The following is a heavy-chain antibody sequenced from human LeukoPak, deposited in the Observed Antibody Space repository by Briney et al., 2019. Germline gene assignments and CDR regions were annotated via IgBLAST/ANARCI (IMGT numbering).Heavy chain of an antibody. CDR3: ARRYNWNDEGDAFDI. D-gene: IGHD1-20*01. CDR2: IYPGDSDT. V-gene: IGHV5-51*01. CDR1: GYSFTSYW. J-gene: IGHJ3*02. Sequence: GESLKISCKGSGYSFTSYWIGWVRQMPGKGLEWIGIIYPGDSDTRYSPSFQGQVTISADKSISTAYLQWSSLKASDTAMYYCARRYNWNDEGDAFDIWGQGTMVTVSS.